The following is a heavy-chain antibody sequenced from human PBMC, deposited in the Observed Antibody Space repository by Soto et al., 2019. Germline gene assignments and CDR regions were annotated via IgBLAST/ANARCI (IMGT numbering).Heavy chain of an antibody. CDR3: TRLISPVAARPS. V-gene: IGHV5-51*01. CDR1: GYIFTDYW. J-gene: IGHJ4*02. D-gene: IGHD2-15*01. Sequence: GESLKIYCKGSGYIFTDYWIAWERQLPGQRPEWMGIIYPGDSDTRYSPSFKGQVTISADKSINTAYLQWSSLEVSDTAMYYCTRLISPVAARPSWGQGTLVTVSS. CDR2: IYPGDSDT.